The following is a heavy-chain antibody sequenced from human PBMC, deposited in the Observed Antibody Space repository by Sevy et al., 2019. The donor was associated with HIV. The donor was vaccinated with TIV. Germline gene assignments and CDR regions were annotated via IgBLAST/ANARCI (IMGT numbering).Heavy chain of an antibody. D-gene: IGHD5-18*01. CDR3: ARQGGYQLPAAFDI. V-gene: IGHV4-59*08. CDR1: GGSISSYY. CDR2: IYYSGST. Sequence: SETLSLTCTVSGGSISSYYWSWIRQPPGKGLEWIWHIYYSGSTNYNPSLKSRVTISVDTSKNQFSLKLSSVTAADTAVYYCARQGGYQLPAAFDIWGQGTMVTVSS. J-gene: IGHJ3*02.